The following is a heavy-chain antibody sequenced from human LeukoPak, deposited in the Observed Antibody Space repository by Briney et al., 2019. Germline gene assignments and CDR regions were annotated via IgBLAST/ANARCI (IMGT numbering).Heavy chain of an antibody. J-gene: IGHJ4*02. Sequence: SETLSLTCTVSGGSISSYYWSWIRQPPGRGLEWIGYIYYSGSTNYNPSLKSRVTISVDTSKNQFSLKLSSVTAADTAVYYCARGESGRGPALFDYWGQGTLVTVSS. CDR1: GGSISSYY. CDR2: IYYSGST. V-gene: IGHV4-59*01. D-gene: IGHD2-15*01. CDR3: ARGESGRGPALFDY.